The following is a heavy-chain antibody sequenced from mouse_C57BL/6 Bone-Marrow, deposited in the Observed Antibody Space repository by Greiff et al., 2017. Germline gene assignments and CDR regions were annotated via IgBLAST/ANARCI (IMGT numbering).Heavy chain of an antibody. Sequence: EVQLQQSGAELVRPGASVKLSCTASGFNIKDDYMHWVKQRPEQGLEWIGWIDPENGDTEYASKFQGKATITADTSSNTDYLQLSSLTSEDTAVYYCTRYYSNYRYAMDYWGQGTSVTVSS. CDR2: IDPENGDT. V-gene: IGHV14-4*01. CDR3: TRYYSNYRYAMDY. J-gene: IGHJ4*01. CDR1: GFNIKDDY. D-gene: IGHD2-5*01.